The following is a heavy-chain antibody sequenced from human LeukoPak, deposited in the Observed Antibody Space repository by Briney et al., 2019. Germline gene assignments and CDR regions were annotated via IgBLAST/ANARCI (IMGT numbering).Heavy chain of an antibody. CDR1: GFTFSTYS. CDR3: ARNDYGDYGPDY. J-gene: IGHJ4*02. Sequence: PGGSLRLSCAASGFTFSTYSMIWVRQAPGKGLEWVSSINSSGTYMFYADSVKRRFTISRDNANNSLYLQMNSLRAEDTAIYYCARNDYGDYGPDYWGRGTLVTVSS. D-gene: IGHD4-17*01. CDR2: INSSGTYM. V-gene: IGHV3-21*01.